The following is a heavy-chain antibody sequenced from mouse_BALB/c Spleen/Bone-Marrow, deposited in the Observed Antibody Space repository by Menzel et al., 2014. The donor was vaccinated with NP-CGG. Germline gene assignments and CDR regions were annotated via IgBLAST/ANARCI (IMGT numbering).Heavy chain of an antibody. V-gene: IGHV7-3*02. J-gene: IGHJ3*01. CDR1: GFTFTDYY. CDR2: IRHKANGYTT. D-gene: IGHD2-1*01. CDR3: AREYGNYVRFAY. Sequence: EVHLVESGGGLVQPGGSLRLSCATSGFTFTDYYMNWVRQPPGKALEWLGFIRHKANGYTTEHSVSVKGRFTISRDNSQSILYPQMNTLRAEDSATYYCAREYGNYVRFAYWGKGPLHTVSA.